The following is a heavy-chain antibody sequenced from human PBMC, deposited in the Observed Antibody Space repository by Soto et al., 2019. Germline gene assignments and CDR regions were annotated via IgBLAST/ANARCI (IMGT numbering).Heavy chain of an antibody. CDR2: IWYDGSNK. D-gene: IGHD3-10*01. CDR1: GFTFSSYG. V-gene: IGHV3-33*01. Sequence: QVQLVESGGGVVQPGRSLRLSCAASGFTFSSYGMHWVRQAPGKGLEWVAVIWYDGSNKYYADSVKGRFTISRDNSKNTLYMQMNRLRAEDTAVYYCARDVMVRGVSDLVYYYYGMDVWGQGTTVTVSS. CDR3: ARDVMVRGVSDLVYYYYGMDV. J-gene: IGHJ6*02.